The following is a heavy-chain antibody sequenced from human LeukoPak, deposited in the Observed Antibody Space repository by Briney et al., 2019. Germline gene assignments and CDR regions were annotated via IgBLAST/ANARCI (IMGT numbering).Heavy chain of an antibody. J-gene: IGHJ5*02. CDR1: GFIFSNYG. D-gene: IGHD5-12*01. V-gene: IGHV3-30*18. Sequence: GGSLRLSCAASGFIFSNYGIHWVRQAPGKGLEWVAVISSDGSNTYYADSVKGRFTNSRDNSKNTLYLQMNSLRAEDTAVYYCAKEQRGYSGYAVGSCFDPWGQGTLVTVSS. CDR3: AKEQRGYSGYAVGSCFDP. CDR2: ISSDGSNT.